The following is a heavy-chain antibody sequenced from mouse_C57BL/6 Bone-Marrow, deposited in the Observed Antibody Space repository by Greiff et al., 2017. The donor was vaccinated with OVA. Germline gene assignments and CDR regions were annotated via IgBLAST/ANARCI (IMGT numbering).Heavy chain of an antibody. Sequence: QVQLQQSGAELARPGASVKLSCKASGYTFTSYGISWVKQRTGQGLEWIGEIYPRSGNTYYNEKFKGKATLTADKSSSTAYMELRSLTSEDSAVYFCARLEVVAPYWYFDVWGTGTTVTVSS. CDR3: ARLEVVAPYWYFDV. D-gene: IGHD1-1*01. CDR1: GYTFTSYG. J-gene: IGHJ1*03. CDR2: IYPRSGNT. V-gene: IGHV1-81*01.